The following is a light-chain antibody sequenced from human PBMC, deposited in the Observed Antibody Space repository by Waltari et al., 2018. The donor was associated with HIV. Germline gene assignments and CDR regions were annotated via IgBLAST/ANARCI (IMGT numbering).Light chain of an antibody. V-gene: IGKV1-5*03. CDR1: QSISNW. J-gene: IGKJ4*01. Sequence: DIQMTQSLSTVSASVGDKIIITCRASQSISNWLAWFQQKPGKAPKLLIYKASNLESGVPSRFSGSGSGTEFTLTINSLQPDDVATYFCQQYSSDPLTFGRGTRVEVK. CDR2: KAS. CDR3: QQYSSDPLT.